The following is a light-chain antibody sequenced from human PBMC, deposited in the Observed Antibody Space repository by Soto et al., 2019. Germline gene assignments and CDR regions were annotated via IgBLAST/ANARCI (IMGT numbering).Light chain of an antibody. Sequence: EILLTQSPGTLSLSPGERATLSCRASQSVSSNYLAWYQQRPGQAPRLLIYGASTRATGIPDRFSGSGSGTDFTLTISRLEPEDFAVYYCQQHGSSPRTFGQGTKVDIK. CDR3: QQHGSSPRT. CDR1: QSVSSNY. CDR2: GAS. J-gene: IGKJ1*01. V-gene: IGKV3-20*01.